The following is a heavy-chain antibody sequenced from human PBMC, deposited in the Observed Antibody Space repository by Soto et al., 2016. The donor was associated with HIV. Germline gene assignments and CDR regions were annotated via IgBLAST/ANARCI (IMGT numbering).Heavy chain of an antibody. Sequence: EVQLVESGGGLVQPGGSVRLSCAASRFTFSSYWMHWVRQAPGKGLVWVSRVNSDGSRISYADSVKGRFTISRDNAKNTLYLQMNSLRAEDTAVYYCARGGEYYDILTGYWGQGTLVTVSS. CDR2: VNSDGSRI. D-gene: IGHD3-9*01. J-gene: IGHJ4*02. V-gene: IGHV3-74*01. CDR1: RFTFSSYW. CDR3: ARGGEYYDILTGY.